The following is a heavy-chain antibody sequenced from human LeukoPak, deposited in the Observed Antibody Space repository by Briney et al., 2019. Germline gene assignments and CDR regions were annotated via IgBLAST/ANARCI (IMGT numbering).Heavy chain of an antibody. V-gene: IGHV3-23*01. CDR1: GFTFSSYG. D-gene: IGHD6-19*01. J-gene: IGHJ4*02. CDR2: VSGSGGSGDST. CDR3: ARHSSGWFRAEFYFDY. Sequence: GGSLRLSCAASGFTFSSYGMSWVRQAPGKGLEWVSTVSGSGGSGDSTYYADSVKGRFTISRDNSKNTLYLQMNSLRAEDTAVYYCARHSSGWFRAEFYFDYWGQGTLVTVSS.